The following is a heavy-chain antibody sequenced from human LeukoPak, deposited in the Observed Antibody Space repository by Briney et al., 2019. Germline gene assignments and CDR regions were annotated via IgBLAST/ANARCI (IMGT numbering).Heavy chain of an antibody. V-gene: IGHV4-4*09. Sequence: KPSETLSLTCTVSGGSINNYYRSWIRQPPGKGLEWIGYIYTSGSTNYNPSLKSRVTISVDTSKNQFSLKLSSVTAADTAVYYCARFTQGRGYSVYEHTYFFDYWGQGTLVTVSS. CDR3: ARFTQGRGYSVYEHTYFFDY. D-gene: IGHD5/OR15-5a*01. J-gene: IGHJ4*02. CDR2: IYTSGST. CDR1: GGSINNYY.